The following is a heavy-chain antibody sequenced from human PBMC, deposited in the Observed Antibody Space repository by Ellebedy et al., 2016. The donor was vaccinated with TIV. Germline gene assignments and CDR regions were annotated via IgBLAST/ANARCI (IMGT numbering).Heavy chain of an antibody. D-gene: IGHD3-9*01. V-gene: IGHV1-18*04. Sequence: AASVKVSCKASGYIFSTYGITWVRQDPGQGLERMGWISAYNGDTNYAQKHQGRVTMTTDTSTSKAYMELRSLRSDDTAVYYCSKSRYFDWFAHDYWGQGTLVTVSS. CDR3: SKSRYFDWFAHDY. CDR1: GYIFSTYG. J-gene: IGHJ4*02. CDR2: ISAYNGDT.